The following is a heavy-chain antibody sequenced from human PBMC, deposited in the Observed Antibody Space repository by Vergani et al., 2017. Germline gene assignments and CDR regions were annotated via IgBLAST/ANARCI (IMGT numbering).Heavy chain of an antibody. V-gene: IGHV3-43D*04. CDR3: AKGPVGYFDWGYFDN. J-gene: IGHJ4*02. Sequence: EVKLVESGGRVVRPGESLRLSCVASGFTFDDYAIHWVRQAPGKGLEWISLISWDASAAYYADSMRGRFKISRDNSENALFLQMNSLRVDDTAFYYCAKGPVGYFDWGYFDNWGQGTLVTVSS. D-gene: IGHD3-9*01. CDR2: ISWDASAA. CDR1: GFTFDDYA.